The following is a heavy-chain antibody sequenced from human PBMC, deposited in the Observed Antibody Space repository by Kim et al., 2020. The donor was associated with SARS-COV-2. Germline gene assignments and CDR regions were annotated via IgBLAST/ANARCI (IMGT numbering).Heavy chain of an antibody. CDR3: ARAGEDDSSGYYHVGWFDP. D-gene: IGHD3-22*01. V-gene: IGHV4-39*01. J-gene: IGHJ5*02. Sequence: SETLSLTCTVSGGSISSSSYYWGWIRQPPGKGLEWIGSIYYSGSTYYNPSLKSRVTISVDTSKNQFSLKLSSVTAADTAVYYCARAGEDDSSGYYHVGWFDPWGQGTLVTVSS. CDR1: GGSISSSSYY. CDR2: IYYSGST.